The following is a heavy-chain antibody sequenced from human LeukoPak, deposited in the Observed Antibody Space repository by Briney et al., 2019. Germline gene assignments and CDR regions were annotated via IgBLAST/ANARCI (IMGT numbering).Heavy chain of an antibody. Sequence: SETPSLTCTVSGGSISSYYWSWIRQPAGKGLEWIGRIYTSGSTNYNPSPKSRVTISVDTSKNQFSLKLSSVTAADTAVYYCARHEPGMYYDYIWGSYRGAFDIWGQGTMVTVSS. CDR2: IYTSGST. V-gene: IGHV4-4*07. CDR3: ARHEPGMYYDYIWGSYRGAFDI. J-gene: IGHJ3*02. D-gene: IGHD3-16*02. CDR1: GGSISSYY.